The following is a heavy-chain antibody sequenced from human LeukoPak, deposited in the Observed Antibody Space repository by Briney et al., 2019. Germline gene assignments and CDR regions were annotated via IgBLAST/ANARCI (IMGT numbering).Heavy chain of an antibody. V-gene: IGHV4-59*01. CDR2: IYYSGST. J-gene: IGHJ3*02. D-gene: IGHD3-10*01. CDR1: DGSISSYY. Sequence: TETLSLTCTVSDGSISSYYWSWIRQPPGKGLEWIGYIYYSGSTKYNPSLKSRVTISVDTSKNQFSLKLSSVTAADTAVYYCARNTYYYGSGSYFPDAFDIWGQGTMVTVSS. CDR3: ARNTYYYGSGSYFPDAFDI.